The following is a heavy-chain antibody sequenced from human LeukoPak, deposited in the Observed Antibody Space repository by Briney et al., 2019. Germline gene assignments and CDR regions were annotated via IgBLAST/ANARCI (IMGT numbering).Heavy chain of an antibody. D-gene: IGHD5-24*01. V-gene: IGHV3-21*01. Sequence: PGGSLRLSCAASGFTFSSYSMNWVRQAPGKGLEWVSSISSSSSYIYYADSVKGRFTISRHNAKNPLYLQMNSLRAEDTAVYYCARDEMEPYYYYYGMDVWRQGTTLTVPS. CDR3: ARDEMEPYYYYYGMDV. CDR1: GFTFSSYS. J-gene: IGHJ6*02. CDR2: ISSSSSYI.